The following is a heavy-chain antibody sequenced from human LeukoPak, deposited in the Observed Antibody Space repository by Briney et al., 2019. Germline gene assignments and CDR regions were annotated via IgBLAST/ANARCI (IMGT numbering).Heavy chain of an antibody. CDR2: IYPGDSDT. Sequence: GESLKISCKGSGYTFTSYWIGLVRQMPRKVLEWMGIIYPGDSDTRYRPSFQGQVTISADKSISTAYLQWSSLKASDTAMYCCALYFDTYYFDYWGQGTLVTVSS. J-gene: IGHJ4*02. CDR1: GYTFTSYW. D-gene: IGHD2-2*02. CDR3: ALYFDTYYFDY. V-gene: IGHV5-51*01.